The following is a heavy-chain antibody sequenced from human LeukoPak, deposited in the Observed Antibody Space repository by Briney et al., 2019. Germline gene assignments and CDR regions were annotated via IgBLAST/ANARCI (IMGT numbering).Heavy chain of an antibody. D-gene: IGHD6-13*01. CDR3: AKLSGGSSWSPFDP. Sequence: PSETLSLTCTVSGGSISPYYWSWIRQPPGKGLEWLGYIYYSGSTNSNPSLKSRVTISVDTSKNQSSLKLTSVTAADTAVYYCAKLSGGSSWSPFDPWGQGTLVTVSS. CDR1: GGSISPYY. CDR2: IYYSGST. V-gene: IGHV4-59*01. J-gene: IGHJ5*02.